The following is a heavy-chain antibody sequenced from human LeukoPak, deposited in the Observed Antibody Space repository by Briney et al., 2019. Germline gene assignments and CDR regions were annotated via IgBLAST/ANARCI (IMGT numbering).Heavy chain of an antibody. J-gene: IGHJ4*02. CDR3: AREKTGVVDY. CDR1: GITSSY. V-gene: IGHV1-46*01. CDR2: INPSGDST. Sequence: ASVKVSCKASGITSSYMHWVRQAPGQGLEWIGIINPSGDSTFYAQRFQDRVTVTRDTSTSTVYMELSSLTSEDTAVYFCAREKTGVVDYGAREPWSPSPQ.